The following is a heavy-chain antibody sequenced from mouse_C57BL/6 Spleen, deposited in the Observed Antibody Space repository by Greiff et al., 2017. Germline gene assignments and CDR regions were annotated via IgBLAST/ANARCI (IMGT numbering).Heavy chain of an antibody. V-gene: IGHV5-6*01. D-gene: IGHD1-1*01. CDR3: ARLLITTVAAMDY. CDR1: GFTFSSYG. CDR2: ISSGGSYT. Sequence: EVNVVESGGDLVKPGGSLKLSCAASGFTFSSYGMSWVRQTPDKRLEWVATISSGGSYTYYPDSVKGRFTISRDNAKNTLYLQMSSLKSEDTAMYYCARLLITTVAAMDYWGQGTSVTVSS. J-gene: IGHJ4*01.